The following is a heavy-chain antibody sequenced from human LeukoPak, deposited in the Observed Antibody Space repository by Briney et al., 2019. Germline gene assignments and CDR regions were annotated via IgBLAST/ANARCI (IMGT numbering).Heavy chain of an antibody. Sequence: GGSLRLSCAASGSTFTSYAMSWVRQAPGKGLEWVSAISGSGGSTCYADSVKGRFTISRDNSKNTLYLQMNSLRAEDTAVYYCAKDFVQNGPQWGQGTLVTVSS. J-gene: IGHJ4*02. CDR2: ISGSGGST. D-gene: IGHD1-1*01. CDR3: AKDFVQNGPQ. V-gene: IGHV3-23*01. CDR1: GSTFTSYA.